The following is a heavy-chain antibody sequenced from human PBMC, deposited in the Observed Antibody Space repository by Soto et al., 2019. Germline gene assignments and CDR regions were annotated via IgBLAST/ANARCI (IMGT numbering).Heavy chain of an antibody. Sequence: PGGSLRLSCAAFGFTFSSYSMNWVRQAPGKGLEWVSFISSSSNYIYYADSVKGRFTISGDNAKHSLYLQINSLRAEDTAVYYCARDLDSSGYYPFDYWGQGTLVTVSS. CDR1: GFTFSSYS. CDR2: ISSSSNYI. D-gene: IGHD3-22*01. J-gene: IGHJ4*02. V-gene: IGHV3-21*01. CDR3: ARDLDSSGYYPFDY.